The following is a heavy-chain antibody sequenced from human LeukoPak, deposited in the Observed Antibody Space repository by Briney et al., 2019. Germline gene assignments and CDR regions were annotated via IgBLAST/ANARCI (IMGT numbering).Heavy chain of an antibody. CDR1: GGSISSSSYY. CDR2: IYYSGST. CDR3: ARTTIFGVVPKYYFDY. Sequence: PSETLSLTCTVSGGSISSSSYYWSWIRQPPGKGLEWIGYIYYSGSTYYNPSLKSRVTISVDTSKNQFSLKLSSVTAADTAVYYCARTTIFGVVPKYYFDYWGQGTLVTVSS. J-gene: IGHJ4*02. D-gene: IGHD3-3*01. V-gene: IGHV4-30-4*08.